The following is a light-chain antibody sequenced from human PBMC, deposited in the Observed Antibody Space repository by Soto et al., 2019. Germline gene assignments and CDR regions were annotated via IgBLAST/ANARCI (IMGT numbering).Light chain of an antibody. J-gene: IGKJ1*01. Sequence: DIQMTQSPSSLSASVGDRVTITCRASQAIRNGVGWSQQKPGKDPNRLIYIASRLESGVPSRFRGSGFGTEFTLTTSGLQPEDFATYDCLQHNNYPWTFGKGTRVEIK. CDR1: QAIRNG. V-gene: IGKV1-17*01. CDR2: IAS. CDR3: LQHNNYPWT.